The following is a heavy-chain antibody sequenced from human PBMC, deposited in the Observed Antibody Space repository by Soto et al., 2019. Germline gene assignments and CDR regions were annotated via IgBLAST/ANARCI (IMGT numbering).Heavy chain of an antibody. CDR2: ISAYNGNT. Sequence: ASVKVSCKASGYTFTSYGISWVRQAPGQGLEWMGWISAYNGNTNYAQKLQGRVTMTTDTSTSTAYMELRSLRSDDTAVYYCASLATVTTGPYYYYYMDVWGKGTTVTVSS. D-gene: IGHD4-17*01. CDR1: GYTFTSYG. CDR3: ASLATVTTGPYYYYYMDV. J-gene: IGHJ6*03. V-gene: IGHV1-18*01.